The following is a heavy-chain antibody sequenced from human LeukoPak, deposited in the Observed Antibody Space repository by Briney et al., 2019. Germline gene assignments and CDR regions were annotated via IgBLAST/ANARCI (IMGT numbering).Heavy chain of an antibody. CDR2: IYYSGST. J-gene: IGHJ4*02. CDR1: GGSISSSSYY. Sequence: PSETLSLTCTVSGGSISSSSYYWGWIRQPPGKGLEWIGSIYYSGSTYYNPSLKSRVTISVETSKNQFSLKLTSVTAADTAVYYCAREGVSYYDISPKDFDYWGQGILVTVSS. D-gene: IGHD3-9*01. CDR3: AREGVSYYDISPKDFDY. V-gene: IGHV4-39*07.